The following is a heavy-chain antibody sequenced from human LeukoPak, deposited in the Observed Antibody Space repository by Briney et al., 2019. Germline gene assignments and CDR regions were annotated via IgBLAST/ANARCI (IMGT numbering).Heavy chain of an antibody. CDR1: GYTFTSYD. CDR2: MNPNSGNT. V-gene: IGHV1-8*03. CDR3: ARGTEYQLPVYYYYYMDV. J-gene: IGHJ6*03. D-gene: IGHD2-2*01. Sequence: GASVKVSCRASGYTFTSYDINWVRQATGQGLEWMGWMNPNSGNTGYAQKLQGRVTITRNASISTAYMELSSLRSEDTAVYYCARGTEYQLPVYYYYYMDVWGKGTTVTVSS.